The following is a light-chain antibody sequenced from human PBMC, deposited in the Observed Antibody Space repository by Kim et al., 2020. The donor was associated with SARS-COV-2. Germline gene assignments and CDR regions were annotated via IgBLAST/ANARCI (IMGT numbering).Light chain of an antibody. CDR3: QQYNNWPGYT. J-gene: IGKJ2*01. CDR2: GVS. CDR1: QSVSSN. Sequence: EIVMTQSPATLSVSPGERATLSCRASQSVSSNLAWYQQKPGQAPRLLIYGVSTRATGIPARFSGSGSGTEFTLTISSLQSEDFAVYYCQQYNNWPGYTFGQGTKLEI. V-gene: IGKV3-15*01.